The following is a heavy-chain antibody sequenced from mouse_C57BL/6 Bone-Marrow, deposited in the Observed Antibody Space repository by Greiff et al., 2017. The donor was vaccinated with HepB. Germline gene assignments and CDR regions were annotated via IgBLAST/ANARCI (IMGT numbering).Heavy chain of an antibody. CDR1: GYTFTSYW. D-gene: IGHD1-1*01. J-gene: IGHJ2*01. V-gene: IGHV1-69*01. Sequence: QVQLQQPGAELVMPGASVKLSCKASGYTFTSYWMHWVKQRPGQGLEWIGEIDPSDSYTNYNQKFKGKSTLTVDKSSSTAYMQLSSLTSEDSAVYYCGSTVVAFDHWGQGPTLPVSS. CDR3: GSTVVAFDH. CDR2: IDPSDSYT.